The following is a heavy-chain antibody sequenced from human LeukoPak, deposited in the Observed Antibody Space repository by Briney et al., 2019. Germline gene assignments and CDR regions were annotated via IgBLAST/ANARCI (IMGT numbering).Heavy chain of an antibody. CDR1: GFTLKNYW. D-gene: IGHD4-11*01. CDR2: IKHDGSEK. Sequence: GGSLRLSCAASGFTLKNYWMTWVRQAPGKGLEWVANIKHDGSEKNYVDSVKGRFTISRDNAKNSLSLQMNSLRAEDTALYYCARVDYTDEGFAYWGQGTLVTVSS. J-gene: IGHJ4*02. CDR3: ARVDYTDEGFAY. V-gene: IGHV3-7*01.